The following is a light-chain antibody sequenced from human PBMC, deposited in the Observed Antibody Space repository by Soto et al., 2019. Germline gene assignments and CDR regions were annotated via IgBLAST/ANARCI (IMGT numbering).Light chain of an antibody. V-gene: IGLV1-40*01. CDR2: GNS. Sequence: QSVLTQPPSVSGAPGQRVTISCTGSSSNIGAGYDVHWYQQLPGTAPKLLIYGNSNRPSGVPDRFSGSKSGTSASLAISGLRSEDEADYYCAAWDESLNGHYVFGTGTKVTVL. J-gene: IGLJ1*01. CDR1: SSNIGAGYD. CDR3: AAWDESLNGHYV.